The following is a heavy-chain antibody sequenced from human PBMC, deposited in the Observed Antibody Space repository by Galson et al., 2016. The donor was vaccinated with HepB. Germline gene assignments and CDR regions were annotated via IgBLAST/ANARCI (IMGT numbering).Heavy chain of an antibody. CDR3: ARVSNDYVWGSYRPYFDY. V-gene: IGHV4-38-2*01. Sequence: ETLSLPCAVSGYSISSGYYWGWIRQPPGKGLEWIGSIYHSGSTYYNPSLKSRVTISVDTSKNQFSLHLGSVTAADTALYYCARVSNDYVWGSYRPYFDYWGQGTLVTVSS. CDR1: GYSISSGYY. J-gene: IGHJ4*02. D-gene: IGHD3-16*02. CDR2: IYHSGST.